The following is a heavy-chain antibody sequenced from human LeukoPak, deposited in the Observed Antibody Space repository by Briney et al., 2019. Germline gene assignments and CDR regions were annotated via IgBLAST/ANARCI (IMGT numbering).Heavy chain of an antibody. V-gene: IGHV4-34*01. CDR1: GGSFSGYY. CDR3: ARGLMQGVISS. D-gene: IGHD3-10*01. J-gene: IGHJ4*02. Sequence: SETLSLTCAVYGGSFSGYYWSWIRQPPGKGLEWIGEINHSGSTNYNPSLKSRVTISVDTSKNQFSLKLSSVTAADTAVYYCARGLMQGVISSWGRGTLVTVSS. CDR2: INHSGST.